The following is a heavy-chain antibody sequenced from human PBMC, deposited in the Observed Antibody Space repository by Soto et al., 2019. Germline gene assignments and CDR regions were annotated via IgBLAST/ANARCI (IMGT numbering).Heavy chain of an antibody. CDR2: INHSGST. CDR3: ARGNYYDSSGLPTDS. D-gene: IGHD3-22*01. Sequence: SETLSLTCAVYGGSFSDYYWSWIRQPPGKGLEWIGEINHSGSTNYNPSLKSRVTMSVDTSKNQFSLNLSSVTAADTAVYYCARGNYYDSSGLPTDSWGQGTPVTVSS. J-gene: IGHJ4*02. V-gene: IGHV4-34*01. CDR1: GGSFSDYY.